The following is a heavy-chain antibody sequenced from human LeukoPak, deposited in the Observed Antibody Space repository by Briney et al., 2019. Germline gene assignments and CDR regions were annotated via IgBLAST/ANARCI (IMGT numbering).Heavy chain of an antibody. J-gene: IGHJ4*02. CDR3: ARAGYDSSGYLANDY. CDR1: GFTFSSYW. Sequence: GGSLRLSCAASGFTFSSYWMHWVRQAPGKGLVWVSRINSDGSSTSYADSVKGRFTISRDNAKNTLHLQMNSLRAEDTAVYYCARAGYDSSGYLANDYWGQGTLVTVPS. D-gene: IGHD3-22*01. V-gene: IGHV3-74*01. CDR2: INSDGSST.